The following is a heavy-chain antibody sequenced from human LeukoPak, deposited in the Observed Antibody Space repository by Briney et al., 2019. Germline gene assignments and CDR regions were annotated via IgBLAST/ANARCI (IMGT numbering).Heavy chain of an antibody. D-gene: IGHD3-16*02. Sequence: RRASVKVSCKASGYTFTSYAMNWVRQAPGQGLEWMGWINPNTGNPTYAQGFTGRFVFSLDTSVSTTYLQISSLKAEDTAVYYCARAYQRLGGLSFPDQWGQGTLVTVSS. J-gene: IGHJ5*02. CDR3: ARAYQRLGGLSFPDQ. CDR2: INPNTGNP. CDR1: GYTFTSYA. V-gene: IGHV7-4-1*02.